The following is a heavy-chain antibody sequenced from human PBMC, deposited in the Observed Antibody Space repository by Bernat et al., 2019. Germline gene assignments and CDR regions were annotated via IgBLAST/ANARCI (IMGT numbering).Heavy chain of an antibody. D-gene: IGHD1-26*01. CDR2: ISSNGGST. Sequence: EVQLVESGGGLVQPGGSLRLSCSASGFTFSSYAMHWVRQAPGKGLEYVSAISSNGGSTTYADYVKGRFTISRDNSKNTLYLQMSSLRAEDTDVYYCVKDPVGANTFAFDIWGQGTMVTVSS. CDR1: GFTFSSYA. CDR3: VKDPVGANTFAFDI. J-gene: IGHJ3*02. V-gene: IGHV3-64D*06.